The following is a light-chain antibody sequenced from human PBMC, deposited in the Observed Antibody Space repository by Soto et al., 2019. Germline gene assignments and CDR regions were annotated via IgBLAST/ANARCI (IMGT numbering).Light chain of an antibody. CDR2: EAT. CDR1: SSDIGRYNL. CDR3: SLYASTNTFM. V-gene: IGLV2-23*02. J-gene: IGLJ3*02. Sequence: QSALTQPASVSGSPGQSITMSCTGTSSDIGRYNLVSWYQQHPGKPPKLMIYEATKRPSGVSNRFSGSKSGNTASLTITGLQAEDEADYYCSLYASTNTFMFGGGTKPTVL.